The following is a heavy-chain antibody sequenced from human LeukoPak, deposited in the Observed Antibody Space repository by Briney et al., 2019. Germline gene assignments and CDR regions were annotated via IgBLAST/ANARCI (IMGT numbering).Heavy chain of an antibody. Sequence: ASVKVSCKASAGTFSSYAISWVRQAPGQGLEWMGGIIPIFGTANYAQKFQGRVTITADESTSTAYMELSSLRSEDTAVYYCARVVGSGRPSYGMDVWGQGTTVTVSS. V-gene: IGHV1-69*13. D-gene: IGHD3-10*01. CDR2: IIPIFGTA. CDR3: ARVVGSGRPSYGMDV. CDR1: AGTFSSYA. J-gene: IGHJ6*02.